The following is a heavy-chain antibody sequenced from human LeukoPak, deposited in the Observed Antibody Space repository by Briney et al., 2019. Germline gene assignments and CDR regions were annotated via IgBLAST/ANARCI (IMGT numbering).Heavy chain of an antibody. CDR2: ISAYNGNT. CDR1: GYTFTSYG. V-gene: IGHV1-18*01. Sequence: GASVKVSCKASGYTFTSYGISWVRQAPGQGLEWMGWISAYNGNTNYAQKLQGRVTMTTDTSTSTAYMELRSLRSDDTAVYYCARDSSGWSGGNWFDPWGQGTLVTVSS. D-gene: IGHD6-19*01. CDR3: ARDSSGWSGGNWFDP. J-gene: IGHJ5*02.